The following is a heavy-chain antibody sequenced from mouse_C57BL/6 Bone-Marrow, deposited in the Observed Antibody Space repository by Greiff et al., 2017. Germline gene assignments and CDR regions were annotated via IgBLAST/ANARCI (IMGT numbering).Heavy chain of an antibody. V-gene: IGHV7-3*01. CDR1: GFTFTDYY. D-gene: IGHD1-2*01. J-gene: IGHJ1*03. Sequence: EVMLVESGGGLVQPGGSLSLSCAASGFTFTDYYMSWVRQPPGKALEWLGFIRNKANGYTTEYSASVKGRFTISRDNSQSILYLQMNALRAEDSATYYCARSSLLRFSWYFDVWGTGTTVTVSS. CDR2: IRNKANGYTT. CDR3: ARSSLLRFSWYFDV.